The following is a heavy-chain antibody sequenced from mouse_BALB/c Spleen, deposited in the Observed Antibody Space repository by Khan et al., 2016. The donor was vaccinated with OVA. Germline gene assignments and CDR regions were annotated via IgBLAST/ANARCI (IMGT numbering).Heavy chain of an antibody. J-gene: IGHJ3*02. CDR1: GYSITSDYS. V-gene: IGHV3-2*02. D-gene: IGHD3-3*01. Sequence: EVQLQESGPGLVKPSQSLSLTCTVTGYSITSDYSWNWIRQFPGNRLEWMGYISYSGSTSYTPSLKSRISITRDTSKNQFFLQLNFGTSEDTATYYGARGRGYWGQGTLVTVSA. CDR2: ISYSGST. CDR3: ARGRGY.